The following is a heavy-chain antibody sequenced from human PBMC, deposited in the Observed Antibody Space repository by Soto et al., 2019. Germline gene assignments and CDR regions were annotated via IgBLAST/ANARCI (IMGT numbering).Heavy chain of an antibody. D-gene: IGHD3-22*01. Sequence: QVQLVQSGAEVKKPGASVKVSCKASGYTFTSYGISWVRQAPGQGLEWMGWISAYNGNTNYAQKLQGRVTMTTDTSTSTADMELRSLRSDDTAVYYCARDGYYYDSSGYYYPGYWGQGTLVTVSS. CDR2: ISAYNGNT. CDR3: ARDGYYYDSSGYYYPGY. J-gene: IGHJ4*02. CDR1: GYTFTSYG. V-gene: IGHV1-18*04.